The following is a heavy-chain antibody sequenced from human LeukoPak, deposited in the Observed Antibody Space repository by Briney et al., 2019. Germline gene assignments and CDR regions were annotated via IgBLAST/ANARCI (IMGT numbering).Heavy chain of an antibody. CDR2: ISWNSGSI. Sequence: GGSLRLSCAASGFTFDDYAMHWVRQAPGKGLEWVSGISWNSGSIGYADSVKGRFTISRDNAKNSLYLQMNSLRAEDTAVYYCARVRPYDYVWGSYRPSDYWGQGTLVTVSS. J-gene: IGHJ4*02. D-gene: IGHD3-16*02. V-gene: IGHV3-9*01. CDR3: ARVRPYDYVWGSYRPSDY. CDR1: GFTFDDYA.